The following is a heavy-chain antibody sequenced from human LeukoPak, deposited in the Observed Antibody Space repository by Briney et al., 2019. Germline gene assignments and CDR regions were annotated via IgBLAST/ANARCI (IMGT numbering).Heavy chain of an antibody. CDR3: AKHPGEQWLDYFDY. V-gene: IGHV3-23*01. D-gene: IGHD6-19*01. CDR2: ISGSGGST. CDR1: GFTLSSNY. J-gene: IGHJ4*02. Sequence: GGSLRLSCAASGFTLSSNYMSWVRQAPGKGLEWVSAISGSGGSTYYADSVKGRFTISRDNSKNTLYLQMNSLRAEDTAVYYCAKHPGEQWLDYFDYWGQGTLVTVSS.